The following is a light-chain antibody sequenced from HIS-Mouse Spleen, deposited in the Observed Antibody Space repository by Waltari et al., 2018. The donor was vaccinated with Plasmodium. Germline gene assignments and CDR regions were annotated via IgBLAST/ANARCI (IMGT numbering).Light chain of an antibody. CDR1: TGAVTSGYY. Sequence: QTVVTQEPSLTVSPGGTVTLTCASSTGAVTSGYYPNWFQQKPVPAPRALISSTRNKHSSTPARFSGSRLGGKAALTLSGVQPEDESEYYCLLYYGGARVFGGWTKLTVL. CDR2: STR. V-gene: IGLV7-43*01. J-gene: IGLJ3*02. CDR3: LLYYGGARV.